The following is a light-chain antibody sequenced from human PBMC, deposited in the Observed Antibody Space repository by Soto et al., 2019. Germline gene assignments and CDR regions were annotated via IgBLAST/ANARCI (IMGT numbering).Light chain of an antibody. CDR2: EGS. CDR3: CSYAGSYAVM. J-gene: IGLJ3*02. Sequence: QSALTQPASVSGSPGQSITISCTGTSSDVGSYDLVSWYQHHPGKAPKLMIYEGSKRPSGVSNRFSGSKSGNTASLTISGLQAEGEADYYCCSYAGSYAVMFGGGTKLTVL. CDR1: SSDVGSYDL. V-gene: IGLV2-23*01.